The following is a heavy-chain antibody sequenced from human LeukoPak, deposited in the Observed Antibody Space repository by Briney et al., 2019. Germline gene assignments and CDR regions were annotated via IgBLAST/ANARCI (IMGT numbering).Heavy chain of an antibody. D-gene: IGHD2-15*01. CDR2: IIPIFGTA. J-gene: IGHJ4*02. CDR3: ARALGYCSGGSCYSLDY. V-gene: IGHV1-69*06. Sequence: SVKVSCKASGGTFSSYAISWVRQAPGQGLKWMGGIIPIFGTANYAQKFQGRVTITVDKSTSTAYMELSSLRSEDTAVYYCARALGYCSGGSCYSLDYWGQGTLVTVSS. CDR1: GGTFSSYA.